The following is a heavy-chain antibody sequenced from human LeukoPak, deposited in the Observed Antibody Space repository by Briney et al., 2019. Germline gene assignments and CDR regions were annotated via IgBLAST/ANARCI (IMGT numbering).Heavy chain of an antibody. CDR2: IWYDGSNK. J-gene: IGHJ6*03. V-gene: IGHV3-33*06. D-gene: IGHD3-3*01. Sequence: GGSLRLSCAASGFTFSSYGMHWVRQAPGKGLEWVAVIWYDGSNKYYADSVKGRFTISRDNSKNTLYLQMNSLRAEDTAVYYCAKDGTFLRFLDSYMDVWGKGTTVTVSS. CDR1: GFTFSSYG. CDR3: AKDGTFLRFLDSYMDV.